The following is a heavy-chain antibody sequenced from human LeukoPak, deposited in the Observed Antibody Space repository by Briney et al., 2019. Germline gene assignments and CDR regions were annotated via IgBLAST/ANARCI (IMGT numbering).Heavy chain of an antibody. CDR3: ARSPYSNYPTSDY. V-gene: IGHV3-30*04. Sequence: GGSLRLSCAASGFTFTNYAMHWVRQAPGKGLEWVALISSGGRDTYYADSVKGRFTISRDNSKNTLFLQMNSLRAEDTALYYCARSPYSNYPTSDYWGQGTLVTVSS. CDR2: ISSGGRDT. CDR1: GFTFTNYA. D-gene: IGHD4-11*01. J-gene: IGHJ4*02.